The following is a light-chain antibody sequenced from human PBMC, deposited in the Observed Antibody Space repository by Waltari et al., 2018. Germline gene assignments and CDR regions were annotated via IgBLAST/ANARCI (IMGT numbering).Light chain of an antibody. CDR1: NIETKS. CDR3: QVWDSKSDHVI. Sequence: SYVLAQPPSVSGAPGKTARITCGGKNIETKSVDWYQQRPGQAPVLVIYQDSYRPSGIPERFSGSNSGSTATLTISRVEAGDEADYYCQVWDSKSDHVIFGGGTKLTVL. V-gene: IGLV3-21*04. J-gene: IGLJ2*01. CDR2: QDS.